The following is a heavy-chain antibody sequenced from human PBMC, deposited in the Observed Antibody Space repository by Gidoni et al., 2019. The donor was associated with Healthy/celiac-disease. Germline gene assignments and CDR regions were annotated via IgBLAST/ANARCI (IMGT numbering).Heavy chain of an antibody. V-gene: IGHV1-2*02. D-gene: IGHD2-8*01. J-gene: IGHJ6*02. CDR3: ARGTDIVLMVYAKPPLDV. CDR2: INPNSGGT. Sequence: QVQLVQSGAEVKKPGASVKVSCTASGYTFTGYYMHWVRQAPGQGLEWMGWINPNSGGTNYAQKFQGRVTMTRDTSISTAYMELSRLRSDDTAVYYCARGTDIVLMVYAKPPLDVWGQGTTVTVSS. CDR1: GYTFTGYY.